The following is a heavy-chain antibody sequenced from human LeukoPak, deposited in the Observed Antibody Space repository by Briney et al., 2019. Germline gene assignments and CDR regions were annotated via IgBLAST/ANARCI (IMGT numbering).Heavy chain of an antibody. Sequence: GGSLRLSCAASEFDFSDYYMTWIRQAPGKGLEWVSYISNSGGTTHYVDSVKGRFTISRDSARNSLALQMNSLRVEDTAIYYCARGPRAAAGIYYYYMDVWGKGTTVTVSS. V-gene: IGHV3-11*04. D-gene: IGHD6-13*01. CDR3: ARGPRAAAGIYYYYMDV. CDR1: EFDFSDYY. J-gene: IGHJ6*03. CDR2: ISNSGGTT.